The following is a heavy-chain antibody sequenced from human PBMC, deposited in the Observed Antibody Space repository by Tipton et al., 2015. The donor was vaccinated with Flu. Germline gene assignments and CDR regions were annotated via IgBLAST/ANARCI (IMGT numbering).Heavy chain of an antibody. CDR3: ARRDFSNYVSDPKNWFDP. Sequence: TLSLTCTVSGDSMRRDYFWGWIRQAPGKGLEWIGNIHYSGSPHYNPSLKSRVTISIDRSRNQFSLRLTSVTAADTGVYYCARRDFSNYVSDPKNWFDPWGPGTLVTVSS. CDR1: GDSMRRDYF. V-gene: IGHV4-38-2*02. J-gene: IGHJ5*02. D-gene: IGHD4-11*01. CDR2: IHYSGSP.